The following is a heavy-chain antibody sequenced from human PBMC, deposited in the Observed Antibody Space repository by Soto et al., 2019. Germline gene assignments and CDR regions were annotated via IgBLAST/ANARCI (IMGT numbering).Heavy chain of an antibody. Sequence: ASVKVSCKASGYTFTDYYIHWVRQAPGQALEWMGWINPDSGGTDYAQKFQGSVTMTRDTSISTAYMEVSRLASDDAAVYYCARDRCTAGSCFEYWGQGTPVTVSS. D-gene: IGHD2-15*01. CDR2: INPDSGGT. J-gene: IGHJ4*02. V-gene: IGHV1-2*04. CDR3: ARDRCTAGSCFEY. CDR1: GYTFTDYY.